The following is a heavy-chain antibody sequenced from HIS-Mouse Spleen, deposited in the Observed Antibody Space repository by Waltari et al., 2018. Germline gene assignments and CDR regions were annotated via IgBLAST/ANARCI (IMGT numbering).Heavy chain of an antibody. CDR3: AKDRGSQFDY. CDR2: ISYDGSNK. Sequence: QVQLVESGGGVVQPGRSLRLSCAASGFPFSSYGIHWVRQAPGKGLEWVAVISYDGSNKYYADSVKGRFTISRDNSKNTLYLQMNSLRAEDTAVYYCAKDRGSQFDYWGQGTLVTVSS. CDR1: GFPFSSYG. J-gene: IGHJ4*02. D-gene: IGHD1-26*01. V-gene: IGHV3-30*18.